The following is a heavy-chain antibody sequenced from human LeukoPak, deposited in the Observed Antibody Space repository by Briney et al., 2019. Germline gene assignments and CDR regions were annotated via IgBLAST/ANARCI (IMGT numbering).Heavy chain of an antibody. CDR3: ARGGYSYGYYYYYGMDV. CDR2: ISYDGSNK. J-gene: IGHJ6*02. V-gene: IGHV3-30*04. D-gene: IGHD5-18*01. CDR1: GFTFSSYA. Sequence: GRSLRLSCAASGFTFSSYAMHWARQTPGKGLEWVAVISYDGSNKYYADSVKGRFTISRDNSKNTLYLQMNSLRAEDTAVYYCARGGYSYGYYYYYGMDVWGQGTTVTVSS.